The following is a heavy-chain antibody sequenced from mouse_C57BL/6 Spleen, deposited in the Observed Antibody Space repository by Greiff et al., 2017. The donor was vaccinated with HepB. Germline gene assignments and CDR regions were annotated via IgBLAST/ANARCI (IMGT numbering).Heavy chain of an antibody. CDR3: ASNYVGFAY. V-gene: IGHV2-2*01. CDR2: IWSGGST. CDR1: GFSLTSYG. D-gene: IGHD1-1*01. J-gene: IGHJ3*01. Sequence: ESGPGLVQPSQSLSITCTVSGFSLTSYGVHWVRQSPGKGLEWLGVIWSGGSTDYNAAFISRLSISKDNSKSQVFFKMNSLQADDTAIYYCASNYVGFAYWGQGTLVTVSA.